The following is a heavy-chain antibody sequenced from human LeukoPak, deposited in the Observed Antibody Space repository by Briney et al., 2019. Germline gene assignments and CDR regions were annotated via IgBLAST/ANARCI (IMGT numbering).Heavy chain of an antibody. Sequence: PSETLSLTCAVSGGSISTSSSNWWSWVRQPPGKGLEWIGEIYHSGSTNYNPSLKSRVTISVDKSKNQFSLKLSSVTAADTAVYYCARDLHGGNSFTSDWYFDLWGRGTLVTVSS. CDR3: ARDLHGGNSFTSDWYFDL. J-gene: IGHJ2*01. CDR2: IYHSGST. V-gene: IGHV4-4*02. CDR1: GGSISTSSSNW. D-gene: IGHD4-23*01.